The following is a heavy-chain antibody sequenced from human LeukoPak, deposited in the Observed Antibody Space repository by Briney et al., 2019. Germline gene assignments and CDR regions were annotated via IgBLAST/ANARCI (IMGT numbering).Heavy chain of an antibody. Sequence: QPGRSLRLSCAASGFTFSSYGMHWVRQAPGKGLEWVAVISYDGSNKYYADSVKGRFTISRDNSKNTLYLQMNSLRAEDTAVYYCAKLLWFGEFFDYRGQGTLVTVSS. CDR2: ISYDGSNK. CDR1: GFTFSSYG. D-gene: IGHD3-10*01. CDR3: AKLLWFGEFFDY. V-gene: IGHV3-30*18. J-gene: IGHJ4*02.